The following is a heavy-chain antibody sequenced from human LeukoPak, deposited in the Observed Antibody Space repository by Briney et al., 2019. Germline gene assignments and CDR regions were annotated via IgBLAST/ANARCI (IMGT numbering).Heavy chain of an antibody. CDR2: ISDSGTTK. J-gene: IGHJ6*02. D-gene: IGHD3-16*02. V-gene: IGHV3-48*01. Sequence: GGSLRLSCVASGFTLSSDSMNWVRQAPGKGQEWISYISDSGTTKYYAGSVKGRLTISRDNAKNSLYLQMNSLRAEDTAMDYCAKEERVISYFYYGMDVWGQGTTVTVSS. CDR1: GFTLSSDS. CDR3: AKEERVISYFYYGMDV.